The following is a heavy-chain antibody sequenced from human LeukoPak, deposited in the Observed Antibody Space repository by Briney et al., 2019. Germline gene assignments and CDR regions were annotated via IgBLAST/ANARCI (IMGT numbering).Heavy chain of an antibody. CDR3: ASSPRGSLDY. J-gene: IGHJ4*02. CDR2: IYYSGST. Sequence: SETLSLTCTVSGGSISSGGYYWSWIRQHPGKGLEWIGYIYYSGSTYYNPSLKSRVTISVDTSKNQFSLKLSSVTAADTAVYYCASSPRGSLDYWGQGTLVTVSS. V-gene: IGHV4-31*03. CDR1: GGSISSGGYY.